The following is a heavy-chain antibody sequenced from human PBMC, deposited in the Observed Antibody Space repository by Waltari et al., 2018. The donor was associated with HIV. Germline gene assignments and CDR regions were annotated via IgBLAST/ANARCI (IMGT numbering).Heavy chain of an antibody. Sequence: EVQLVESGGGLVKPGGSLRLSCAASGFTFSSYSMNWVRQAPGKGLEWVSAISSSSSYIYYADSVKVRFTISRDNAKNSLYLQMNSLRAEDTAVYYCASIGVDTAMEDFDYWGQGTLVTVSS. CDR1: GFTFSSYS. D-gene: IGHD5-18*01. J-gene: IGHJ4*02. CDR3: ASIGVDTAMEDFDY. V-gene: IGHV3-21*01. CDR2: ISSSSSYI.